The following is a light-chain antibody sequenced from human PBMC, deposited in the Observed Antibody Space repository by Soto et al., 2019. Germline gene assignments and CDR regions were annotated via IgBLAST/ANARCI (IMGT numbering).Light chain of an antibody. Sequence: EIVLTQSPVTLSLSPGERAILSCRASQSVSSYLAWYQQKPGQAPRLLIYDASNRATGIPDRFSGSGSGTDFTLTIDKLEPEDFAIYYCQKRSNWPPITFGQGTRLEIK. CDR2: DAS. CDR3: QKRSNWPPIT. CDR1: QSVSSY. J-gene: IGKJ5*01. V-gene: IGKV3-11*01.